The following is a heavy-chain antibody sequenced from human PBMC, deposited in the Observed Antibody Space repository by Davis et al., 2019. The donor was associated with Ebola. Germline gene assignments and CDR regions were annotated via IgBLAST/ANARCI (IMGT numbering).Heavy chain of an antibody. D-gene: IGHD4-17*01. CDR1: GFTFSSYA. Sequence: GESLKISCAASGFTFSSYAMSWVRQAPGKGLEWVSAISGSGGSTYYADSVKGRFTISRDNSKNTLYLQMSSLRAEDTAVYYCAIYGDSDTLDYWGQGTLVTVSS. CDR3: AIYGDSDTLDY. V-gene: IGHV3-23*01. J-gene: IGHJ4*02. CDR2: ISGSGGST.